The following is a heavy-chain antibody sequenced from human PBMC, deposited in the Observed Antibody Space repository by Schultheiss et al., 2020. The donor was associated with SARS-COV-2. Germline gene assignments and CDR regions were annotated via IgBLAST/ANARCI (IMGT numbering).Heavy chain of an antibody. Sequence: GESLKISCAASGFTFSSYAMSWVRQAPGKGLEWVSGISGSGGSTYYADSVKGRFTISRDNSKNTLYLQMNSLRAEDTAVYYCARDTWELLDYWGQGTLVTVSS. V-gene: IGHV3-23*01. J-gene: IGHJ4*02. CDR1: GFTFSSYA. CDR3: ARDTWELLDY. CDR2: ISGSGGST. D-gene: IGHD1-26*01.